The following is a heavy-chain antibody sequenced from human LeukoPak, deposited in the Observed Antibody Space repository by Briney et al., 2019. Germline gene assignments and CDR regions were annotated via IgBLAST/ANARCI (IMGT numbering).Heavy chain of an antibody. CDR3: ARDNSSSSSRGEDI. CDR2: IIPIFGTA. D-gene: IGHD6-6*01. CDR1: GGTFSSYA. V-gene: IGHV1-69*13. Sequence: SVKVSCKASGGTFSSYAISWVRQAPGQGLEWMGGIIPIFGTANYAQKFQGRVTITADESTSTAYMELSSLRSEDTAVYYCARDNSSSSSRGEDIWGQGTMVTVSS. J-gene: IGHJ3*02.